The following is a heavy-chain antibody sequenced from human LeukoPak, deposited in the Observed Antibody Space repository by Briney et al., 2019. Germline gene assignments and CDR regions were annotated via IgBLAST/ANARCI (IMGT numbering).Heavy chain of an antibody. CDR3: AVEMTTDFDH. CDR1: GFTFRSYA. J-gene: IGHJ4*02. D-gene: IGHD5-24*01. V-gene: IGHV3-64D*06. Sequence: PGGSLRLSYATSGFTFRSYAMHWVRQAPGKGLEYVLGFKSKTDETFYSEYVKGRFTVSRDKSENTLYLQMNSLRIDDTAVYYCAVEMTTDFDHWGQGTLVTVSS. CDR2: FKSKTDET.